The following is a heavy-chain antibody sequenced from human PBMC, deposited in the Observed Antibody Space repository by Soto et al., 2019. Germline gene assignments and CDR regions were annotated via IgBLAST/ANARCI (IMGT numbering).Heavy chain of an antibody. CDR1: GYTFSDFD. J-gene: IGHJ6*02. V-gene: IGHV1-8*01. CDR3: ARGNPFNYAGFDV. CDR2: MNAKSGDT. Sequence: QTHLEQSGAEVKRPGTSVKVSCKASGYTFSDFDIKWLRQASGQGPEWMGWMNAKSGDTFFAQRFQGKFNMTWDTSLSTAYMEVGSLTSDDTAMYYCARGNPFNYAGFDVWGQGTTVAVSS. D-gene: IGHD3-16*01.